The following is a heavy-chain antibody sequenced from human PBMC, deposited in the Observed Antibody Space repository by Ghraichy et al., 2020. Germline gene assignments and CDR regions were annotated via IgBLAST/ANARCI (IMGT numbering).Heavy chain of an antibody. J-gene: IGHJ3*01. V-gene: IGHV4-39*02. CDR3: ARPRLTTVLDPFDV. Sequence: LSLTCAVSGASISSSRHYWGWIRQSPGKGLEWIGSVFYPGTTYFNPSLKSRVTIYVDPSNNHFSLRLTSVTAAVTAVYFCARPRLTTVLDPFDVWGQGTVVTVSS. CDR2: VFYPGTT. CDR1: GASISSSRHY. D-gene: IGHD2-8*01.